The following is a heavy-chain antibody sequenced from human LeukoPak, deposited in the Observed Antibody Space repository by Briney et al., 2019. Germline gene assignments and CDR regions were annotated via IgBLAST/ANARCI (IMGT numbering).Heavy chain of an antibody. Sequence: SETLSLTCSVSGGSISSGSYYWSWIRQPAGKGLEWIGYIYYSGSTNYNPSLKSRVTISVDTSKNQFSLKLSSVTAADTAVYYCARDPSDYGGNSGFDYWGQGTLVTVSS. V-gene: IGHV4-61*10. CDR1: GGSISSGSYY. CDR3: ARDPSDYGGNSGFDY. D-gene: IGHD4-23*01. CDR2: IYYSGST. J-gene: IGHJ4*02.